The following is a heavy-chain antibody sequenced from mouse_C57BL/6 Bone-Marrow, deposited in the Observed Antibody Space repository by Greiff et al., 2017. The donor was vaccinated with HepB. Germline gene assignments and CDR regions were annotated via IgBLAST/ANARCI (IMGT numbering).Heavy chain of an antibody. CDR2: ISNGGGST. Sequence: DVMLVESGGGLVQPGGSLKLSCAASGFTFSDYYMYWVRQTPEKRLEWVAYISNGGGSTYYPDTVKGRFTISRDNAKNTLYLQMSRLKSEDTAMYYCARHYPAYFDYWGQGTTLTVAS. V-gene: IGHV5-12*01. CDR1: GFTFSDYY. CDR3: ARHYPAYFDY. J-gene: IGHJ2*01.